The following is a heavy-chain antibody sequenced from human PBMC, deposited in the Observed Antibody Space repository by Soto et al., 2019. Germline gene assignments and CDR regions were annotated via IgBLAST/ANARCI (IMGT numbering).Heavy chain of an antibody. J-gene: IGHJ6*02. V-gene: IGHV3-21*02. CDR1: GFTLTSYT. Sequence: EVQLVESGGGLVKPGGSLRLSCAASGFTLTSYTMNWVRQASGKGLEWVSSITSSSSHIYYADSVKGRFTISRDNAGNSLYLQMNSLRAEDSAVYYCVRERVLSSVYGMDVWGQGTTGTVS. CDR3: VRERVLSSVYGMDV. CDR2: ITSSSSHI. D-gene: IGHD2-8*01.